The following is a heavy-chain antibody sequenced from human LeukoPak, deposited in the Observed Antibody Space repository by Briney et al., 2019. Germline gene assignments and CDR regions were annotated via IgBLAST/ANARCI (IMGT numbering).Heavy chain of an antibody. Sequence: SETLSLTCTVSGVSIGSYYWNWIRQPPGKGLEWIGYIYYSGSANYNPSLKSRVTISVDTSKNQFSLKLSSVTAADTAVYYCASFDYGSGIIPDWGQGTLVTVSS. CDR2: IYYSGSA. J-gene: IGHJ4*02. D-gene: IGHD3-10*01. V-gene: IGHV4-59*01. CDR1: GVSIGSYY. CDR3: ASFDYGSGIIPD.